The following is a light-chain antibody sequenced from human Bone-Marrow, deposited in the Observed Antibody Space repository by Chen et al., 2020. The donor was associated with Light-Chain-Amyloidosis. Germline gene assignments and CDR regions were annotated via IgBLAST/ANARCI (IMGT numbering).Light chain of an antibody. Sequence: QSVLTQPPSVSGAPGQRVTISCTGSSSNIGANYEVHWYQQLPGTAPKLLIDGHNNRPSGVPARFSRSKAASSASRAITGLQAEDEADYYCQSYDIRLSAWVFGGGTKLTVL. CDR1: SSNIGANYE. V-gene: IGLV1-40*01. CDR2: GHN. J-gene: IGLJ3*02. CDR3: QSYDIRLSAWV.